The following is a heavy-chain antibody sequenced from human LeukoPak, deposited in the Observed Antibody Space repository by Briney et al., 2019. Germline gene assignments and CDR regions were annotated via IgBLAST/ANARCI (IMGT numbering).Heavy chain of an antibody. CDR2: ISSSGSTI. J-gene: IGHJ5*02. V-gene: IGHV3-48*03. CDR3: ARDLAGGYDILTGYSNWFDP. D-gene: IGHD3-9*01. Sequence: PGGSLRLSCAASGFTFSSYEMNWVRQAPGKGLEWVSYISSSGSTIYYADSVKGRFTISRDNAKNSLYLQMNSLRAEDTAVYYCARDLAGGYDILTGYSNWFDPWGQGTLVTVSS. CDR1: GFTFSSYE.